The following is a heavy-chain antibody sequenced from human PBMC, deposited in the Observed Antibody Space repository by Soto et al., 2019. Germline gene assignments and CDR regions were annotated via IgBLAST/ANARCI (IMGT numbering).Heavy chain of an antibody. D-gene: IGHD6-19*01. V-gene: IGHV1-8*01. Sequence: ASVKVSCKASGDTFTSYDINWVRQATGQGLEWMGWMNPNSGNTGYAQKFQGRVTMTRNTSISTAYMKLSSLSSEDTAVYYCARAVAAINYYYYMDVWGKGTTVTVSS. J-gene: IGHJ6*03. CDR3: ARAVAAINYYYYMDV. CDR1: GDTFTSYD. CDR2: MNPNSGNT.